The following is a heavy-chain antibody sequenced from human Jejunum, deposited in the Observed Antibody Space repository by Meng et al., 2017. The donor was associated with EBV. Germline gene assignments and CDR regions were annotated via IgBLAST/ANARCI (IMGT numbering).Heavy chain of an antibody. CDR1: GDSVYTGSYY. D-gene: IGHD6-19*01. CDR2: FYSGST. CDR3: ARAGYSTGWEGLRFDP. Sequence: QVRLQESGPGLVKPSETLSLTCIVSGDSVYTGSYYWSWIRQPPGKGLEWIGHFYSGSTNYNPSLKSRVTISVDTSKNQFSLKLYSVTAADTAVYYCARAGYSTGWEGLRFDPWGQGTLVTVSS. V-gene: IGHV4-61*01. J-gene: IGHJ5*02.